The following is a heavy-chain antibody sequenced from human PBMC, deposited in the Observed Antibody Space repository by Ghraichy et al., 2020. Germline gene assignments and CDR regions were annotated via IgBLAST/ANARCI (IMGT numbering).Heavy chain of an antibody. Sequence: SETLSLTCTVSGGSISSSTYSWGWIRQPPGMGLEWVGSIYYSGTTYYNPSLKSRVTISVDTSKNQFSLKLSSVTAADTAVYYCASLGDWGQGTLVTVSS. D-gene: IGHD3-3*01. CDR3: ASLGD. J-gene: IGHJ4*02. CDR2: IYYSGTT. V-gene: IGHV4-39*01. CDR1: GGSISSSTYS.